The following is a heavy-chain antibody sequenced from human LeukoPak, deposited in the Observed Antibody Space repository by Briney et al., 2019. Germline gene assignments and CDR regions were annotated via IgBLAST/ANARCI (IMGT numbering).Heavy chain of an antibody. D-gene: IGHD6-6*01. CDR2: IIPIFGTA. CDR3: ARDSSSSYYYYYMDV. CDR1: GGTFSSYA. V-gene: IGHV1-69*05. J-gene: IGHJ6*03. Sequence: SVKVSCKASGGTFSSYAISWVRQAPGQGLEWMGRIIPIFGTANYAQKFQGGVTITTDESTSTAYMELSSLRSEDTAVYYCARDSSSSYYYYYMDVWGKGTTVTVSS.